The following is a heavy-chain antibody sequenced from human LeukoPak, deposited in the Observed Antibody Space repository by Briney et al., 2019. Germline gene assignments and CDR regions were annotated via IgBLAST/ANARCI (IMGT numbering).Heavy chain of an antibody. Sequence: GGSLRLSCAASGFTFSSYSMNWVRQAPGKGLEWVSSISSSSSYIYYADSVKGRFTISRDNAKNSLYLQMNSLRAEDTAVYYCARDRGSSTGLDYWGQGTLVTASS. CDR1: GFTFSSYS. CDR2: ISSSSSYI. CDR3: ARDRGSSTGLDY. V-gene: IGHV3-21*01. D-gene: IGHD6-13*01. J-gene: IGHJ4*02.